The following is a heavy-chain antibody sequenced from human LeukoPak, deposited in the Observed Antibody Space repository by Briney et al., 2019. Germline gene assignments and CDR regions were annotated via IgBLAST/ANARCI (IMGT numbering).Heavy chain of an antibody. CDR3: ARARYCSGGSCYSNWFDP. CDR1: GGSISSGCYY. J-gene: IGHJ5*02. V-gene: IGHV4-31*03. D-gene: IGHD2-15*01. CDR2: IYYSGST. Sequence: SETLSLTCTVSGGSISSGCYYWSWIRQHPGKGLEWIGYIYYSGSTYYNPSLKSRVTISVDTSKNQFSLKLSSVTAADTAVYYCARARYCSGGSCYSNWFDPWGQGTLVTVSS.